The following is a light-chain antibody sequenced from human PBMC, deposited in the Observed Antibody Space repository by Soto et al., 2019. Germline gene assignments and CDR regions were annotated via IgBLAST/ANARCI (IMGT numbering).Light chain of an antibody. Sequence: QSALTQPASVSGSPGQSIAISCAGTSSDISTYNHVSWYQQHPGKAPQLIIYEDINRPSGLSSRFSGSKSGNTASLTISGLQAEDEADYFCCSYTTSSTLVCGTGTKVTVL. CDR3: CSYTTSSTLV. CDR2: EDI. CDR1: SSDISTYNH. J-gene: IGLJ1*01. V-gene: IGLV2-14*01.